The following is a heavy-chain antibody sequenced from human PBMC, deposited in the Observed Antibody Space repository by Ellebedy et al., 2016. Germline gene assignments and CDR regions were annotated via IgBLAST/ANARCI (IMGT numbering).Heavy chain of an antibody. CDR3: VYSGGYNPQYAD. CDR2: IYWNDDK. CDR1: GFSLSTSGVG. D-gene: IGHD5-24*01. Sequence: SGPTLVKPTQTLTLTCTFSGFSLSTSGVGLVWIRQPPGKALEWLALIYWNDDKRFNPSLRSRLTITKDTSKNQVVLTMTNMDPVDTATYYCVYSGGYNPQYADWGQGTLVTVSS. V-gene: IGHV2-5*01. J-gene: IGHJ4*02.